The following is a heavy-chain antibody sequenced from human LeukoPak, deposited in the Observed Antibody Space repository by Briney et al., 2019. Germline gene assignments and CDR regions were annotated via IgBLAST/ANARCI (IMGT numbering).Heavy chain of an antibody. D-gene: IGHD3-9*01. CDR3: ARVDDILTGFDY. CDR1: GFTFSSYV. V-gene: IGHV3-33*01. Sequence: GRSLRLSCAASGFTFSSYVMHWVRQAPGKGLEWVAVIWYDGSNKYYADSVKGRFTISRDNSKNTLYLQMNSLRAEDTAVYYCARVDDILTGFDYWGQGTLVTVSS. J-gene: IGHJ4*02. CDR2: IWYDGSNK.